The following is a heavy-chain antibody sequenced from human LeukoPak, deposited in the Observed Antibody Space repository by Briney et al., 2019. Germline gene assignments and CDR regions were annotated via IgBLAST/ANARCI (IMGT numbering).Heavy chain of an antibody. CDR1: GYTFTIYS. D-gene: IGHD6-13*01. Sequence: ASVKVSCKSSGYTFTIYSISWVRQAPGQGLEWMGWISAYNGNTNYAQKLQGRVTMTTETSTSTAYMELRSLRSDDTAVYYCASSYSSSLDYWGQGILVTVSS. CDR2: ISAYNGNT. CDR3: ASSYSSSLDY. J-gene: IGHJ4*02. V-gene: IGHV1-18*01.